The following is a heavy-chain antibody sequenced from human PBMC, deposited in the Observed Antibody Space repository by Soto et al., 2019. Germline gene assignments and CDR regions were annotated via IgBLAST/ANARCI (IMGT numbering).Heavy chain of an antibody. CDR1: GYTFTSYG. J-gene: IGHJ5*02. CDR3: ARDRPFGVVIIPNNWFDP. V-gene: IGHV1-18*01. D-gene: IGHD3-3*01. Sequence: WASVKVSCKASGYTFTSYGISWVRQAPGQGLEWMGWISAYNGNTNYAQKLQGRVTMTTDTSTSTAYMELRSLRSDDTAVYYCARDRPFGVVIIPNNWFDPWGQGTLVTVSS. CDR2: ISAYNGNT.